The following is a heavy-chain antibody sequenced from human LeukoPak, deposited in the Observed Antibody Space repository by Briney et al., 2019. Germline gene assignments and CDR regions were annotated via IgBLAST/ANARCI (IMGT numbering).Heavy chain of an antibody. J-gene: IGHJ3*02. CDR2: INPSGGST. Sequence: ASVKVSCKASGYTFTSYYMHWVRQAPGQGLEWMGIINPSGGSTSYAQKFQGRVTMTRDTSTSTVYMELSSLRSEDTAVYYCASATVVNRDAFDIWGQRTMVTVSS. CDR1: GYTFTSYY. V-gene: IGHV1-46*03. D-gene: IGHD4-23*01. CDR3: ASATVVNRDAFDI.